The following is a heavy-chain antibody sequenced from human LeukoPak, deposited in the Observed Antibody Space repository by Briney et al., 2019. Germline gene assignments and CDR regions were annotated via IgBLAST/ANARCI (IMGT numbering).Heavy chain of an antibody. CDR3: ARPTGAAAGY. V-gene: IGHV3-53*01. Sequence: GGSLRLSCAASGFTVSNNYMSWVRQAPGKGLEWVSVIYSDGSTYFADSVKGRFTISRDNPKNTLYLQMNSLRAEDTAVYYCARPTGAAAGYWGQGTLVTVSS. D-gene: IGHD6-13*01. CDR2: IYSDGST. CDR1: GFTVSNNY. J-gene: IGHJ4*02.